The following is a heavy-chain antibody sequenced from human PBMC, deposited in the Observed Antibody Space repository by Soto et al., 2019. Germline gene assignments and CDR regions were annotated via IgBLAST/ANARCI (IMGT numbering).Heavy chain of an antibody. V-gene: IGHV4-31*03. Sequence: SETLSLTCTVSGGSISSGGYYWSWIRQHPGKGLEWIGYIYYSGSTYYNPSLKSRVTISVDTSKNQLSLKLSSVTAADTAVYYCARPIKYSGYVFAFDIWGQGTMVTVSS. CDR2: IYYSGST. J-gene: IGHJ3*02. CDR1: GGSISSGGYY. D-gene: IGHD5-12*01. CDR3: ARPIKYSGYVFAFDI.